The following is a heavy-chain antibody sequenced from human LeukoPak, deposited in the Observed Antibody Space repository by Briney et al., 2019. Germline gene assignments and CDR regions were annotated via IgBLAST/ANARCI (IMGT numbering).Heavy chain of an antibody. V-gene: IGHV3-21*01. D-gene: IGHD6-13*01. CDR3: AAYSSDY. CDR2: INSSNDI. J-gene: IGHJ4*02. Sequence: GGSLRLSCAASGFTFSSYSMNWVRQAPGKGLEWVSSINSSNDIYYADSVKGRFTISRDNAKNSLYLQMKSLRAEDTAVYYCAAYSSDYWGQGTLVTVSS. CDR1: GFTFSSYS.